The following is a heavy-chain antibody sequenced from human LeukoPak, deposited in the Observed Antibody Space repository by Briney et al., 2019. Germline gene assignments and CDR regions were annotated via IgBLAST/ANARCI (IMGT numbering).Heavy chain of an antibody. J-gene: IGHJ4*02. V-gene: IGHV1-2*06. Sequence: ASVKVSCKASGYTFTGYYMHWVRQAPGQGLEWMGRINPNSGGTNYAQKFQGRVTMTRETSISTAYMELSRLRSDDTAVYYCAGDRGYYYDSSGYYEPAYWGQGTLVTVSS. CDR3: AGDRGYYYDSSGYYEPAY. CDR1: GYTFTGYY. D-gene: IGHD3-22*01. CDR2: INPNSGGT.